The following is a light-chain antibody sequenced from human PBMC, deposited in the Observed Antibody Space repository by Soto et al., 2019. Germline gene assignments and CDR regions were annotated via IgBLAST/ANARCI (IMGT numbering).Light chain of an antibody. CDR2: GAS. V-gene: IGKV3D-15*01. Sequence: EVVMTQSPATLSVSPGERATLSCRASQSVSSNLAWYQQNPGQAPRFLIFGASTRATGIPARFSGSGSGIEFTLTISSLQSEDFAVYYCQQYNNWPLYTFGQGTKLEIK. CDR1: QSVSSN. CDR3: QQYNNWPLYT. J-gene: IGKJ2*01.